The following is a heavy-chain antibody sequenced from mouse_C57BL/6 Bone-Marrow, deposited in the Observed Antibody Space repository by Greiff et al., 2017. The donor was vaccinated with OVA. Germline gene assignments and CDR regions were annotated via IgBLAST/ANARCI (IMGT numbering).Heavy chain of an antibody. D-gene: IGHD6-2*01. V-gene: IGHV1-80*01. CDR1: GYAFSSYW. Sequence: VQLQQSGAELVKPGASVKISCKASGYAFSSYWMNWVKQRPGKGLEWIGQIYTGDGDTNYNGKFKGKATLTADKSSSTAYMQLSSLTSEDSAVYFCAKTSLCSSPYWYFDVWGTGTTVTFSS. J-gene: IGHJ1*03. CDR3: AKTSLCSSPYWYFDV. CDR2: IYTGDGDT.